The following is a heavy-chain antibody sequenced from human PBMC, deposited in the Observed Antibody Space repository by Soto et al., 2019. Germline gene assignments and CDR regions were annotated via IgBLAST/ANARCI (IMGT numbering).Heavy chain of an antibody. CDR1: GGSISSDKW. CDR2: ISHRGST. D-gene: IGHD3-3*01. J-gene: IGHJ5*02. CDR3: AAIPLTSGVVSGRFDP. V-gene: IGHV4-4*02. Sequence: QVHLQESGPGLVKPSGTLALTCAVSGGSISSDKWWTWVRQPPGKGLEWIGEISHRGSTNYSPSFKSRLSLSVDTPKTQCSLRWTSVTAADTAVYYCAAIPLTSGVVSGRFDPWGQGSMVTVSS.